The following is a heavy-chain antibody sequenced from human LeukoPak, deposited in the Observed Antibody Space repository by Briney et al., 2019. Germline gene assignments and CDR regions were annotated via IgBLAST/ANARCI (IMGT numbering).Heavy chain of an antibody. CDR3: AKCGTIFGVVIYLDY. Sequence: GGSLRLSCAASGFTFSSYAMSWVRQAPGKGLEWVSAISGSGGSTSYADSVKGRFTISRDNSKNTLYLQMNSLRAEDTAVYYCAKCGTIFGVVIYLDYWGQGTLVTVSS. V-gene: IGHV3-23*01. D-gene: IGHD3-3*01. J-gene: IGHJ4*02. CDR2: ISGSGGST. CDR1: GFTFSSYA.